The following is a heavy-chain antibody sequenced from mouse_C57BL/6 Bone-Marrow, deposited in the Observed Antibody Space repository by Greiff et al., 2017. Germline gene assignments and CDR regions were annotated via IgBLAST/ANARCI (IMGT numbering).Heavy chain of an antibody. CDR3: ARSGRWLLHFDY. Sequence: EVQLQQSGPVLVKPGASVKMSCKASGYTFTDYYMNWVKQSHGKSLEWIGVINPYNGGTSYNQKFKGKATLTVDKSSSTAYMELNSLTSEDSAVYYCARSGRWLLHFDYWGQGTTRTVSS. CDR2: INPYNGGT. V-gene: IGHV1-19*01. J-gene: IGHJ2*01. D-gene: IGHD2-3*01. CDR1: GYTFTDYY.